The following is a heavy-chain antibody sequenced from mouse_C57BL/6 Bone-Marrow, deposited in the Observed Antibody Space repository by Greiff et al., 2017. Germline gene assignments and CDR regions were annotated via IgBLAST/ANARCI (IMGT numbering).Heavy chain of an antibody. J-gene: IGHJ4*01. CDR2: IYPGSGSP. D-gene: IGHD2-3*01. Sequence: VQLLQPGAELVKPGASVKMSCKASGYTFTSYWITWVKQRPGQGLEWIGDIYPGSGSPNYNEKFKSKSTLTVDTSSSTAYMQLSSLTSEDSAVYYCERWLLRDYAMDYWGQGTSVTVAS. CDR1: GYTFTSYW. V-gene: IGHV1-55*01. CDR3: ERWLLRDYAMDY.